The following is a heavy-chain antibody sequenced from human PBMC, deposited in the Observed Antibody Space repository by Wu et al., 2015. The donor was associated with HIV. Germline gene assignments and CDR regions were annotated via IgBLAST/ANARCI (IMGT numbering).Heavy chain of an antibody. J-gene: IGHJ4*02. CDR1: GGTFSNSA. Sequence: QVQLVQSGAEVKNPGSSVKVSCKASGGTFSNSAVNWVRQAPGQGLEWVGGIIPVLNKIDYAQKFKGRVTITTDESMTTVYMELSSLRSDDTAVYYCARDRWDIAAFLDYWGQGMLVTVSS. CDR3: ARDRWDIAAFLDY. CDR2: IIPVLNKI. D-gene: IGHD6-13*01. V-gene: IGHV1-69*05.